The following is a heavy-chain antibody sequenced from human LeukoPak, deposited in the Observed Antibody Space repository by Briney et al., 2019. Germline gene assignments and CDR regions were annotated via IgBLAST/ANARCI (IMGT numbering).Heavy chain of an antibody. V-gene: IGHV3-30*18. CDR1: GFTFSQSG. CDR3: AKGGIVPAAKAFDV. CDR2: ISYDGLKK. D-gene: IGHD2-2*01. Sequence: GGSLRLSCVASGFTFSQSGIHWVRQAPGKGLEWVTLISYDGLKKDYADFVKGRFTVSRDNSENTAYLQINTLGVEDTAIYYCAKGGIVPAAKAFDVWGHGTLVTVSS. J-gene: IGHJ3*01.